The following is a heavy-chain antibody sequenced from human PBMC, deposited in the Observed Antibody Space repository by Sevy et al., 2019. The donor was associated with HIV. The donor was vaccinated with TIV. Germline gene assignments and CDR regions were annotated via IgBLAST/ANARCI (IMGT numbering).Heavy chain of an antibody. V-gene: IGHV3-21*01. J-gene: IGHJ4*02. CDR3: ARGASSGWDYFDY. CDR2: ISGLNNYI. D-gene: IGHD6-19*01. Sequence: GGSLRLSCAASGFTFSSYSMNWVRPAPGKGLEWVSYISGLNNYIYYADSVRGRFTISRDNAKNSLYLQMNSLRAEDTAVYYCARGASSGWDYFDYWGQGTLVTVSS. CDR1: GFTFSSYS.